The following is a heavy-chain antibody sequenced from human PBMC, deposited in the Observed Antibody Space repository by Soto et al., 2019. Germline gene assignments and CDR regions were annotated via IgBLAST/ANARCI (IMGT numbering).Heavy chain of an antibody. CDR1: SGTISSSNW. Sequence: SETLSLTCAVSSGTISSSNWWTWVRQPPGKGLEWIGEINQSGSPNYNPSLRSRVTISVDKSKSQFFLKLSSVTAEDTAVYYCAKDGLSGYDYYYYYYGMDVWGQGTTVTVSS. J-gene: IGHJ6*02. CDR2: INQSGSP. D-gene: IGHD5-12*01. CDR3: AKDGLSGYDYYYYYYGMDV. V-gene: IGHV4-4*02.